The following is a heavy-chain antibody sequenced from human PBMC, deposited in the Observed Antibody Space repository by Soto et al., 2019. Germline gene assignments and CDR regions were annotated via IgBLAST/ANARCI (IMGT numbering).Heavy chain of an antibody. V-gene: IGHV5-51*01. CDR2: IYPGDFDT. Sequence: VGSLKISYWCSGCAFCNYWIGLVLQVPGKGLECMGIIYPGDFDTRYSPSFQGHVTMSVDKSINTAYLQWSSLETSDTAMYFCERILGSRYGNHGLLDYWGPGTPVTVSS. CDR1: GCAFCNYW. J-gene: IGHJ4*02. CDR3: ERILGSRYGNHGLLDY. D-gene: IGHD5-18*01.